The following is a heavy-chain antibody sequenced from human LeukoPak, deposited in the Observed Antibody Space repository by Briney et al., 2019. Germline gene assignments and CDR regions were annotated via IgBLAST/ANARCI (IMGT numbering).Heavy chain of an antibody. Sequence: PGGSLRLSCAASGFTVSSNYMSWVRQAPGKGLEWVSIIYSGGTTYHADSVKGRFTISRDNSKNTLYLQMNSLRSEDTAVYYCARLHYCTSTSCLDYWGQGTLVTVPS. CDR1: GFTVSSNY. J-gene: IGHJ4*02. CDR3: ARLHYCTSTSCLDY. CDR2: IYSGGTT. V-gene: IGHV3-66*02. D-gene: IGHD2-2*01.